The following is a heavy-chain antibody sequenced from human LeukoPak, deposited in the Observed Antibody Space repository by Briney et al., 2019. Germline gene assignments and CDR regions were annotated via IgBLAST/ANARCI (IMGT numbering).Heavy chain of an antibody. Sequence: ASVKVSCKASGYTFSSYAISWVRQAPGQGLEWMGGIIPIFGTANYAQKFQGRVTITADESTSTAYMELSSLRSEDTAVYYCASRGSLIRRALDAFDIWGQGTMVTVSS. V-gene: IGHV1-69*13. CDR3: ASRGSLIRRALDAFDI. CDR1: GYTFSSYA. J-gene: IGHJ3*02. D-gene: IGHD2-8*01. CDR2: IIPIFGTA.